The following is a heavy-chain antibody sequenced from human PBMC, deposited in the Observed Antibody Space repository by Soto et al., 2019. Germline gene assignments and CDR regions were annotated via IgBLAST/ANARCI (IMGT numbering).Heavy chain of an antibody. V-gene: IGHV1-69*13. CDR3: ARDTTPDIYGFWVGARDV. D-gene: IGHD3-3*01. CDR2: IIPIFGTA. J-gene: IGHJ6*02. CDR1: GGTNSSYA. Sequence: ASVKVTCKASGGTNSSYALSSMRQAPEKGLEWMGGIIPIFGTANYAQKFQGRVTITADESTSTAYMELSSLRSEDTAVYYCARDTTPDIYGFWVGARDVWGQGTTVTVSS.